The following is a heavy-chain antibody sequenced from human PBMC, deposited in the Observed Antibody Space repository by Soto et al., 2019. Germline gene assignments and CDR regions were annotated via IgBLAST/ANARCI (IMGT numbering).Heavy chain of an antibody. V-gene: IGHV3-21*01. Sequence: PGGSLRLSCAASGFTFSRYSMNWVRQAPGKGLEWVSSVTSSSSSMLYADSVKGRFTISRDDAKDSLFLQMNSLRADDTAVYYCASEADFASSGYVLDYWGQGTRVTVSS. CDR3: ASEADFASSGYVLDY. J-gene: IGHJ4*02. CDR1: GFTFSRYS. D-gene: IGHD3-22*01. CDR2: VTSSSSSM.